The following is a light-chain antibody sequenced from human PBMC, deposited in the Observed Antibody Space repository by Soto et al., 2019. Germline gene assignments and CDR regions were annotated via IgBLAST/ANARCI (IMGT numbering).Light chain of an antibody. J-gene: IGKJ5*01. CDR3: QQRSNWPSIT. Sequence: EIVMAQSPATLSVSPGERATLSCRASQTIRSDLAWYQQKPGQAPKLLIYDASNRATGIPARFSGSGSGTDFTLTISSLEPEDFAVYYCQQRSNWPSITFGQGTRLEI. CDR2: DAS. V-gene: IGKV3-11*01. CDR1: QTIRSD.